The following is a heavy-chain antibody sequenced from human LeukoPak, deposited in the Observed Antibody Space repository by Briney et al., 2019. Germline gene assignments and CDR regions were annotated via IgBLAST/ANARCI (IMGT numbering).Heavy chain of an antibody. CDR3: ARLPLASPYYFDY. CDR2: IYHSGST. J-gene: IGHJ4*02. Sequence: SETLSLTCTVSGYSISSGYYWGWIRQPPGKGLEWIGSIYHSGSTYYNPSLKSRVTISVDTSKNQFSLRLSSVTAADTAVYYCARLPLASPYYFDYWGQGTLVTVSS. CDR1: GYSISSGYY. V-gene: IGHV4-38-2*02.